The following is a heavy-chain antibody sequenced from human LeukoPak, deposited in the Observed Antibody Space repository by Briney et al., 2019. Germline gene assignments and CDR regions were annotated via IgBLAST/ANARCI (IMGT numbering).Heavy chain of an antibody. V-gene: IGHV4-59*01. Sequence: SETLSLTCTVSGGSISSYYWSWIRQPPGKGLEWIGHIYYSGSTNYNPSLKSRVTISVDTSKNQFSLKLSSVTAADTVVYYCARGGVLLGIDYWGQGTLVTVSS. CDR2: IYYSGST. J-gene: IGHJ4*02. CDR1: GGSISSYY. CDR3: ARGGVLLGIDY. D-gene: IGHD2-8*02.